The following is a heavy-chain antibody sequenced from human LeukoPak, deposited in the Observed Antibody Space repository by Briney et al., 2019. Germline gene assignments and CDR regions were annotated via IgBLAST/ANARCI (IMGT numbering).Heavy chain of an antibody. J-gene: IGHJ4*02. D-gene: IGHD2-2*01. V-gene: IGHV1-2*06. CDR3: ARDYCSSTSCLFDY. CDR1: GYNFPDYF. Sequence: ASVKVSCTASGYNFPDYFMHWVRQAPGQGLEWMGRLNPNSGDTNYAQKFQGRVTMTRDTSISTAYMELSRLRSDDTAVYYCARDYCSSTSCLFDYWGQGTLVTVSS. CDR2: LNPNSGDT.